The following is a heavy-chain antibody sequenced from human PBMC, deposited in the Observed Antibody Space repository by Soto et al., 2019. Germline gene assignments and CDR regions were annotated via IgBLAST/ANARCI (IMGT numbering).Heavy chain of an antibody. Sequence: AVKFSCNGSGYTFTCYYMPLVRQSPGQGLEWMGWINPNSGGTNYAQKFKGRVTMTRDTSISTAYMELSRLRSDETAVYYCARELNSLPDDYSNYDLYGWGQGTTVTVSS. CDR2: INPNSGGT. CDR3: ARELNSLPDDYSNYDLYG. J-gene: IGHJ6*01. V-gene: IGHV1-2*02. CDR1: GYTFTCYY. D-gene: IGHD4-4*01.